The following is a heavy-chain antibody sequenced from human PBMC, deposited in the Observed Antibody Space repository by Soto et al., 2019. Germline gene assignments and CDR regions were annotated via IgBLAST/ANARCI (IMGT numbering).Heavy chain of an antibody. Sequence: PSETLSLTCAVSGYSISSGYYWGWIRQPPGKGLEWIGSIYHSGSTYYNPSLKSRVAISVDTSKNQFSLKLSSVTAADTAVYYCARAPNPARYYFDYWGQGTLVTVSS. V-gene: IGHV4-38-2*01. CDR2: IYHSGST. J-gene: IGHJ4*02. D-gene: IGHD1-26*01. CDR3: ARAPNPARYYFDY. CDR1: GYSISSGYY.